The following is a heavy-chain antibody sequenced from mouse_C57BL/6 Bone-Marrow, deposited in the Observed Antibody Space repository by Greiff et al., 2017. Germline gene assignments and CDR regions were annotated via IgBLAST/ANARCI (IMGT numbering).Heavy chain of an antibody. D-gene: IGHD2-3*01. J-gene: IGHJ4*01. CDR3: ARESYDGYYAMDY. CDR2: IDPSDSYT. Sequence: QVQLQQPGAELVMPGASVKLSCKASGYTFTSYWMHWVKQRPGQGLEWIGEIDPSDSYTNYNQQFKGKSTLTVDKSSSTAYMQLSSLTSEDSAVYYCARESYDGYYAMDYWGQGTSVTVSS. CDR1: GYTFTSYW. V-gene: IGHV1-69*01.